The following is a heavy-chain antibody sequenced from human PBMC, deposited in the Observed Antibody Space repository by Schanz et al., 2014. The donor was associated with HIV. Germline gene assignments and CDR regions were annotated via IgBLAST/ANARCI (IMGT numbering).Heavy chain of an antibody. D-gene: IGHD4-17*01. V-gene: IGHV3-48*01. CDR2: ITTSSSTI. CDR1: GSTFSSYW. Sequence: EVQLVESGGGLVQPGGSLRLSCAASGSTFSSYWMHWVRQAPGKGLEWVSYITTSSSTIYYADSVKGRFTISRDNSKNTLYLQMSRLGAEDTAVYYCARDLHDYGDARTDYWGQGILVTVSS. J-gene: IGHJ4*02. CDR3: ARDLHDYGDARTDY.